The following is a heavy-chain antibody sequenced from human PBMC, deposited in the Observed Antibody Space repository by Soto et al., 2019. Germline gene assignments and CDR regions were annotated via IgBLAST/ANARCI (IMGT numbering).Heavy chain of an antibody. CDR2: IWYDGSNK. Sequence: GGSLRLSCAASGFTFSSYGMHWVRQAPGKGLEWVAVIWYDGSNKYYADSVKGRFTISRDNSKNTLYLQMNSLRAEDTAVYYWAKDRTVAARHFDDRGQRTQVTVSS. CDR3: AKDRTVAARHFDD. J-gene: IGHJ4*02. D-gene: IGHD4-17*01. V-gene: IGHV3-33*06. CDR1: GFTFSSYG.